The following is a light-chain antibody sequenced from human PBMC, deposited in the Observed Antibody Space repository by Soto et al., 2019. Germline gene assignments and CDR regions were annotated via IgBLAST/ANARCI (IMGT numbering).Light chain of an antibody. CDR3: MQGTHWPPYT. J-gene: IGKJ2*01. V-gene: IGKV2-30*02. CDR2: KVS. Sequence: DVVMTQSPLSLPVTLGQPASISCRSSQSLVHSDGNTYLNWFQQRPGQSPRRLIYKVSNRDSGVPDRFSGSGSGTDFTLKISRVEAEDVGLHHCMQGTHWPPYTFGQGTKLEIK. CDR1: QSLVHSDGNTY.